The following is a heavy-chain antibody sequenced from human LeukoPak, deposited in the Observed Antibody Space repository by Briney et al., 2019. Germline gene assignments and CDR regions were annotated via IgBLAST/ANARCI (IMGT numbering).Heavy chain of an antibody. CDR3: ARFFRADCSGGSCYEDWFDP. CDR2: IYYSGST. CDR1: GYSISSGFH. Sequence: PSETLSLTCTVSGYSISSGFHWGWIRPPPGKGLEWIGYIYYSGSTNYNPSLKSRVTISVDTSKNQFSLKLSSVTAADTAVYYCARFFRADCSGGSCYEDWFDPWGQGTLVTVSS. D-gene: IGHD2-15*01. V-gene: IGHV4-38-2*02. J-gene: IGHJ5*02.